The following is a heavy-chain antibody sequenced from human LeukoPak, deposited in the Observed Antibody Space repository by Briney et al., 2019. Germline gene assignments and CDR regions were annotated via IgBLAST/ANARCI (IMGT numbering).Heavy chain of an antibody. V-gene: IGHV3-23*01. D-gene: IGHD3-16*02. CDR2: ISGSGGST. Sequence: GGSLRLSCAASGFTFSDYYMSWIRQAPGKGLEWVSAISGSGGSTYYADSVKGRFTISRDNSKNTLYLQMNSLRAEDTAVYYCAKDWSGYDYVWGSYLNYFDYWGQGTLVTVSS. CDR1: GFTFSDYY. CDR3: AKDWSGYDYVWGSYLNYFDY. J-gene: IGHJ4*02.